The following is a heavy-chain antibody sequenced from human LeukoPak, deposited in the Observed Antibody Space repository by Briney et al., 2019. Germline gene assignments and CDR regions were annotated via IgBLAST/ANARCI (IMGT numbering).Heavy chain of an antibody. V-gene: IGHV1-69*13. CDR2: IIPIFGTA. D-gene: IGHD2-2*01. Sequence: SVKVSCKASGGTFISYAISWVRQAPGQGLEWMGGIIPIFGTANYAQKFQGRVTITADESTSTAYMELSSLRSQDTAVYYCAIGGRDVVVPKTTFDYWGQGTLVTVSS. J-gene: IGHJ4*02. CDR3: AIGGRDVVVPKTTFDY. CDR1: GGTFISYA.